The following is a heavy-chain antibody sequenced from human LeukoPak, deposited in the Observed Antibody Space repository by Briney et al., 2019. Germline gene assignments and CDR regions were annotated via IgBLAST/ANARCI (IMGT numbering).Heavy chain of an antibody. D-gene: IGHD5-24*01. CDR1: GYTFTNHW. J-gene: IGHJ4*02. V-gene: IGHV5-51*01. CDR2: IWPDDSNI. Sequence: GESLKISCKGSGYTFTNHWIGWVRQMPGKGLEWMGMIWPDDSNIKYSPSFQGQVTISADKSIRTVCLQWNSLKASDTAIYYCARDGTRGYNYDYWGQGTLVTVSS. CDR3: ARDGTRGYNYDY.